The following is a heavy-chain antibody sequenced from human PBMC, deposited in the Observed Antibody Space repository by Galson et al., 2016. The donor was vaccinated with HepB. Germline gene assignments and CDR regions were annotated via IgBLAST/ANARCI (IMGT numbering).Heavy chain of an antibody. D-gene: IGHD6-6*01. V-gene: IGHV3-30*18. CDR3: AKVGSIAARPDYFDS. CDR1: GFTLSSCG. Sequence: SLRLSCAASGFTLSSCGMYWVRQAPGKGLEWVAVISDDGSNKRYADSVKGRFTISRDNSKNTVYLQMNSLRLEDTAMYYCAKVGSIAARPDYFDSGGQGTLVTVSS. J-gene: IGHJ4*02. CDR2: ISDDGSNK.